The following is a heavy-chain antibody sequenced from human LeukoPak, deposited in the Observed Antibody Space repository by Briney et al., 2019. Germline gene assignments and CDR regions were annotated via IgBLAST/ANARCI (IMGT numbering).Heavy chain of an antibody. CDR2: IYPGDSDT. J-gene: IGHJ4*02. Sequence: GESLKISCKGSGYSFTSYWIGWVRRMPGKGLGRMGIIYPGDSDTRYSPSFQGQVTISADKSITTAYLQWSSLKASDTAMYYCARQRGEQGYFDYWGQGTLVTVSS. CDR3: ARQRGEQGYFDY. CDR1: GYSFTSYW. D-gene: IGHD3-10*01. V-gene: IGHV5-51*01.